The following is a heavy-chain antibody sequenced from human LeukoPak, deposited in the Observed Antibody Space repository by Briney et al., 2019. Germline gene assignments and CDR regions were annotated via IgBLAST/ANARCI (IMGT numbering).Heavy chain of an antibody. CDR3: ARDLRGGSGSYMFTY. J-gene: IGHJ4*02. Sequence: GGSLRLSCAASGFTFSSYSMNWVRQAPGKGLEWVSSISSSSSYIYYANSVKGRFTISRDNAKNSLYLQMNSLRAEDTAVYYCARDLRGGSGSYMFTYWGQGTLVTVSS. V-gene: IGHV3-21*01. D-gene: IGHD3-10*01. CDR1: GFTFSSYS. CDR2: ISSSSSYI.